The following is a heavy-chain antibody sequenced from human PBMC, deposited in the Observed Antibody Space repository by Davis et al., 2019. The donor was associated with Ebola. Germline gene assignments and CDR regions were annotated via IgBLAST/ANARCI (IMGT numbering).Heavy chain of an antibody. CDR3: ARDHIGKGGYYFDY. J-gene: IGHJ4*02. CDR1: GGSFSGYY. CDR2: IYYSGST. Sequence: MPSETLSLTCAVYGGSFSGYYWSWIRQPPGKGLEWIGYIYYSGSTYYNPSLKSRVTISVDTSKNQFSLKLSSVAAADTAVYYCARDHIGKGGYYFDYWGQGTLVTVSS. V-gene: IGHV4-34*09. D-gene: IGHD4-23*01.